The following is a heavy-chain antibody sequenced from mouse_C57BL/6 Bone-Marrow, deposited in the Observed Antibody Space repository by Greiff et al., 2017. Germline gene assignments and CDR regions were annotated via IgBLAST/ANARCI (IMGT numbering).Heavy chain of an antibody. Sequence: QVQVQQSGAELAQPGASVKLSCTASGYTFTRYWMHWVKQRPGQGLEWIGYINPSSGYTQYTQTFKDKATMTADKSSSTAYMQLSRLTDEDSAVYYCARWDMEDYFDDWGKGTTVTVSS. CDR3: ARWDMEDYFDD. CDR1: GYTFTRYW. D-gene: IGHD1-1*02. J-gene: IGHJ2*01. CDR2: INPSSGYT. V-gene: IGHV1-7*01.